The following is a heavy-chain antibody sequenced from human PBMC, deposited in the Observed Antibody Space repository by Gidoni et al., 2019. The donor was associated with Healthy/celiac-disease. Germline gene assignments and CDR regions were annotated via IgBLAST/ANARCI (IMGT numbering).Heavy chain of an antibody. J-gene: IGHJ6*02. V-gene: IGHV3-11*05. CDR1: GLTLSASY. CDR3: ARGNYDILTGYLAQTDYYYGMDV. Sequence: QVQLAGSGGRLVRPGVSLRPACAAAGLTLSASYSTRLRQPPGKRLECNAYISSSSNYTEYADTERGRFTNSRDNAKTSLYLQMNSLIAEDKAVFYGARGNYDILTGYLAQTDYYYGMDVWGQGTTVTVS. D-gene: IGHD3-9*01. CDR2: ISSSSNYT.